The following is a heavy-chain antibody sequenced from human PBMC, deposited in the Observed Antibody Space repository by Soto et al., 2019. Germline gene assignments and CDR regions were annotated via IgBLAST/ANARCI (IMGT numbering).Heavy chain of an antibody. CDR1: GYTFTTYG. D-gene: IGHD2-15*01. V-gene: IGHV1-18*01. CDR3: VRESAPMSTIVTLAY. CDR2: ISAYYGDT. J-gene: IGHJ4*02. Sequence: QVQMVQSANEVKRPGASVKVSCKGSGYTFTTYGISWVRQAHAQGLEWMGGISAYYGDTKYAPEVEGRITLTRDITTNTGYMELRNLRSDDTAMYFCVRESAPMSTIVTLAYWGQGTLVSVSS.